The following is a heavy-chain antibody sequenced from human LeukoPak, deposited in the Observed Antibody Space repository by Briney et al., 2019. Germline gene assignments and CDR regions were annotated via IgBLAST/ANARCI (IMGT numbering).Heavy chain of an antibody. D-gene: IGHD2-15*01. J-gene: IGHJ4*02. Sequence: PSETLSLTCTVSGGSISSGDYYWSWLRQPPGTGLEWIGYIYYSGSTYYNPSLKSRVTISVDTSKNQFSLKLSSVTAADTAVYYCARVDPKWYYFDYWGQGTLVTVSS. V-gene: IGHV4-30-4*01. CDR3: ARVDPKWYYFDY. CDR2: IYYSGST. CDR1: GGSISSGDYY.